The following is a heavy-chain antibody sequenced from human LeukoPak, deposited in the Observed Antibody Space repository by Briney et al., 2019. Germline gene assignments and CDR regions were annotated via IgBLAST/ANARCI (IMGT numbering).Heavy chain of an antibody. V-gene: IGHV4-39*01. CDR1: GGSISSSSYY. CDR3: ARHGSSSWYNYYYYYGMDV. CDR2: IYYSGST. J-gene: IGHJ6*02. Sequence: PSETLSLTCTVSGGSISSSSYYWGWIRQPPGKGLELIGSIYYSGSTYYNPSLKSRVTISVDTSKNQFSLKLSSVTAADTAVYYCARHGSSSWYNYYYYYGMDVWGQGTTVTVSS. D-gene: IGHD6-13*01.